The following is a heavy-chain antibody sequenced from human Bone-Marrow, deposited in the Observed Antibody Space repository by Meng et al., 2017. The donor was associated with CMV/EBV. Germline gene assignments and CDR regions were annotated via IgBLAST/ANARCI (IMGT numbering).Heavy chain of an antibody. Sequence: GSLRLSCTVSGGSISSYYWSWIRQPPGKGLEWIGYIYYSGSTNYNPSLKSRVTISVDTSKNQFSLKLSSVTAADTAVYYCARVAPQELGSGVCYFDYWGQGTLVTVSS. CDR2: IYYSGST. CDR3: ARVAPQELGSGVCYFDY. D-gene: IGHD7-27*01. V-gene: IGHV4-59*01. J-gene: IGHJ4*02. CDR1: GGSISSYY.